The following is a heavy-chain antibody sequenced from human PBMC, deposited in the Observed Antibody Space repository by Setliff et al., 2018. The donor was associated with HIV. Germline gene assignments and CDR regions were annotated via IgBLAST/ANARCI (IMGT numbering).Heavy chain of an antibody. CDR1: GYTFNSYG. CDR3: ARGVSQAYTYGSGAYYYFDF. J-gene: IGHJ4*02. CDR2: IATYNGNT. D-gene: IGHD6-19*01. V-gene: IGHV1-18*01. Sequence: ASVKVSCKASGYTFNSYGISWVRQAPGQGPEWVGWIATYNGNTNYAQRLQGRVTLTTDTSTSTAYMELRSLRFDGTAVYFCARGVSQAYTYGSGAYYYFDFWGLGTLVTVPQ.